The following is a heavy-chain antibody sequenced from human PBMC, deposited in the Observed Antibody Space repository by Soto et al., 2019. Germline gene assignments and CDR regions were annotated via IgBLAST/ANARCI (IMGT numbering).Heavy chain of an antibody. CDR3: ARDPSTPMVRGVMSYYYGMDV. D-gene: IGHD3-10*01. Sequence: PGGSLRLSCAASGFTFSSYEMNWVRQAPGKGLERVSYISSSGSTIYYADSVKGRFTISRDNAKNSLYLQMNSLRAEDTAVYYCARDPSTPMVRGVMSYYYGMDVWGQGTTVTVSS. J-gene: IGHJ6*02. CDR1: GFTFSSYE. V-gene: IGHV3-48*03. CDR2: ISSSGSTI.